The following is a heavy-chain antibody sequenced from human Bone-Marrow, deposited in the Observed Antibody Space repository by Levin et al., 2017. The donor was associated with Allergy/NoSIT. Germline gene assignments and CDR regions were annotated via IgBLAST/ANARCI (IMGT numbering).Heavy chain of an antibody. Sequence: LSLTCAASGFTFDDSAMHWVRQAPGKGLEWVSGSSWNSGSIGYADSVKGRFTISRDNAKNSLYLQMNSLRSEDTALYYCAKAAGYSSSGHLDYWGQGTLVTVSS. J-gene: IGHJ4*02. CDR2: SSWNSGSI. CDR3: AKAAGYSSSGHLDY. V-gene: IGHV3-9*01. CDR1: GFTFDDSA. D-gene: IGHD6-13*01.